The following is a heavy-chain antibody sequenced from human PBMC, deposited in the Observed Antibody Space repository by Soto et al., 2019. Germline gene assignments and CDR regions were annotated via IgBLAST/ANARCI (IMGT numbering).Heavy chain of an antibody. Sequence: SETLSLTCSVSGDSISSVAHYWAWVRQPPGKGLEWIGSLYYTGSTYYNPSLKSRAAISIDTSKNQFSLNLMSTTAADTAVYYCARDSTNKSWYYGWFDPWGHGTLVTVSS. J-gene: IGHJ5*02. CDR3: ARDSTNKSWYYGWFDP. CDR2: LYYTGST. D-gene: IGHD6-13*01. V-gene: IGHV4-39*02. CDR1: GDSISSVAHY.